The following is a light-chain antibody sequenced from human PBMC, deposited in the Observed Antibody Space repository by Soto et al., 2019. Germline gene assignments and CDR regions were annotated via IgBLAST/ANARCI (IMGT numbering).Light chain of an antibody. CDR3: QHYNIYSEA. Sequence: IQMTQSPSTLSGSVGDRVTITCLASQTISSWLAWYQQKPGKAPKLLIYKASTLKSGVPSRFSGSGSGTEFTLTISSLQPDDFATYYCQHYNIYSEAFGQGTIVDIK. CDR2: KAS. CDR1: QTISSW. J-gene: IGKJ1*01. V-gene: IGKV1-5*03.